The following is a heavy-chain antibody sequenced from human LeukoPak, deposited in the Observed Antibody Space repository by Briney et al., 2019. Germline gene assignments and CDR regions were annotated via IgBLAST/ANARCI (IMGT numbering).Heavy chain of an antibody. CDR2: ISSSSSYI. D-gene: IGHD2-21*02. Sequence: TGGSLRLSCAASGFTFSSYSMNWVRQAPGKGLEWVSSISSSSSYIYYADSVKGRFTISRDNSKNTLYLQMNSLRAEDTAVYYCAREWHPYLVVTSPMDVWGQGTTVTVSS. CDR1: GFTFSSYS. J-gene: IGHJ6*02. CDR3: AREWHPYLVVTSPMDV. V-gene: IGHV3-21*01.